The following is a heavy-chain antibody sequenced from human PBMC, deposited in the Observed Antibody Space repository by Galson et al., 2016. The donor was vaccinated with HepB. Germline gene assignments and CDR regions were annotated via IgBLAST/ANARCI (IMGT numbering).Heavy chain of an antibody. CDR3: VQGRTAPAV. V-gene: IGHV3-23*01. CDR2: ISPSGDST. CDR1: GFTFSNYG. Sequence: SLRLSCAASGFTFSNYGMTWVRQAPGKGLEVVSSISPSGDSTDYADSVKGRFTISRDNSKNTPSLQMNSLTAVDTAIYYCVQGRTAPAVWGKGTTVTVSS. J-gene: IGHJ6*04.